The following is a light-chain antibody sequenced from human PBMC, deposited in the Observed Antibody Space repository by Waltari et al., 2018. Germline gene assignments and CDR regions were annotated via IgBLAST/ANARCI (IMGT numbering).Light chain of an antibody. V-gene: IGLV1-51*02. Sequence: QSVLTQPPSVSAAPGQRVTIPSSGGTSNIGTNYVSWFRQFPATAPKLLNYENTERPSGIPGRFSGSKSGTSATLDITGLQAGDEADYYCGTWDSSLSGAVFGGGTHLTVL. CDR2: ENT. J-gene: IGLJ7*01. CDR1: TSNIGTNY. CDR3: GTWDSSLSGAV.